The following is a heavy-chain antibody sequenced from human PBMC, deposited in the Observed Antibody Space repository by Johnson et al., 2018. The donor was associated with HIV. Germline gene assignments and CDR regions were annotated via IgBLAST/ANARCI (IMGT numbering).Heavy chain of an antibody. CDR2: IYSGGST. V-gene: IGHV3-66*01. J-gene: IGHJ3*02. CDR3: ARGLRRTTVGNDAFDI. Sequence: VQLVESGGGVVQPGGSLRLSCAASGFTFSSYAMTWVRQAPGKGLEWVSVIYSGGSTYYADSVKGRFTISRDNSKNTLYLQMNSLSAEDTAVYYCARGLRRTTVGNDAFDIWGQGTMVTVSS. CDR1: GFTFSSYA. D-gene: IGHD4-23*01.